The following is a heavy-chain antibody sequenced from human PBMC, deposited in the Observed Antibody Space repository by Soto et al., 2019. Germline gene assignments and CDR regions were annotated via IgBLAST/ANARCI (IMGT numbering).Heavy chain of an antibody. J-gene: IGHJ4*02. Sequence: ASVKVSCKASGDTFTSYAMHWVRQAPGQRLEWMGWINAGNGNTKYSQKFQGRVTITRDTSASTAYMELSSLRSEDTAVYYCARGGYSSSSMGYWGQGTLVTVSS. CDR2: INAGNGNT. CDR1: GDTFTSYA. CDR3: ARGGYSSSSMGY. D-gene: IGHD6-6*01. V-gene: IGHV1-3*01.